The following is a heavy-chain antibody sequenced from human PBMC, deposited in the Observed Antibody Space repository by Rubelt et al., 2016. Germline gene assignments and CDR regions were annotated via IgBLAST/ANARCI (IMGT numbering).Heavy chain of an antibody. CDR2: DSDRGSA. CDR1: GYSFSSGYS. J-gene: IGHJ2*01. V-gene: IGHV4-38-2*02. Sequence: QVQLQESGPGLVKPSETLSLTCPVSGYSFSSGYSWAWIRPSPGKGLEWIGSDSDRGSAYSNPSLESRVTISKDTYKIHLSRKWRSGTAADTAVYYCARVPGYCSRTSCGYWYFDLWGRGTPVTVSS. CDR3: ARVPGYCSRTSCGYWYFDL. D-gene: IGHD2-2*01.